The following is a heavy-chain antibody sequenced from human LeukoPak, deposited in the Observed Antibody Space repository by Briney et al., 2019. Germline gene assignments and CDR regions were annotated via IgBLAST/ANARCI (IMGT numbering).Heavy chain of an antibody. D-gene: IGHD2-8*02. V-gene: IGHV4-31*03. CDR3: ARDTGGYSTYSSRAFDI. CDR1: GASVSSGDYC. J-gene: IGHJ3*02. CDR2: IYYSGST. Sequence: SETLSLTCTVSGASVSSGDYCWSWIRQHPGKGLERIGYIYYSGSTSYNPSLKSRASMSVDTSKNQFSLRLSSVTAADTAVYHCARDTGGYSTYSSRAFDIWGQGTMVTVSS.